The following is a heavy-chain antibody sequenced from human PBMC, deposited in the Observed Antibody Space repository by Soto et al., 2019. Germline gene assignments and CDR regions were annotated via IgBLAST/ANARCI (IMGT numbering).Heavy chain of an antibody. CDR3: ARSVTIFGVVSDTPFDL. CDR1: DYTFTDYA. D-gene: IGHD3-3*01. V-gene: IGHV1-3*01. Sequence: QVELVQSGTEVKKPGASVKIPCKASDYTFTDYAIHWLRQAPGHRLGWMGWINAGNGDTKYSQKFQDRLTITRDTSANTAYMGLTNLTSEDTALYSCARSVTIFGVVSDTPFDLWGRGSLVSVSS. J-gene: IGHJ2*01. CDR2: INAGNGDT.